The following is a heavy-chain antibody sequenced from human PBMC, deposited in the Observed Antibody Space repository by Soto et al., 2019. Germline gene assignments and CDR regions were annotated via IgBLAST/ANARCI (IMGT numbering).Heavy chain of an antibody. CDR2: ISAYNGNT. CDR1: GYTFTSYG. D-gene: IGHD3-16*02. Sequence: ASVKVSCKASGYTFTSYGVSWVRQAPGQGLEWMGWISAYNGNTNYAQKLQGRVTMTTDTSTSTAYMELRSLRSDDTAVYYCARDAYYDYVWGSYRTHHAFDIWGQGTTVTVSS. CDR3: ARDAYYDYVWGSYRTHHAFDI. V-gene: IGHV1-18*04. J-gene: IGHJ3*02.